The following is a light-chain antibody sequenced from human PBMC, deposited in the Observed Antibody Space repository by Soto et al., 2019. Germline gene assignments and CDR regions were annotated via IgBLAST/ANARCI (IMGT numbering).Light chain of an antibody. CDR1: QSVSSF. V-gene: IGKV3-11*01. CDR3: QQRLNWPLT. Sequence: EIVLTQSPATLSLSPGERATLSCRASQSVSSFFVWYQQKRGQAPRLLLYDASKRATGIPARFSGSGSGTDFTLTISSLEPEDFAVYYCQQRLNWPLTFGGGTTVEIK. J-gene: IGKJ4*01. CDR2: DAS.